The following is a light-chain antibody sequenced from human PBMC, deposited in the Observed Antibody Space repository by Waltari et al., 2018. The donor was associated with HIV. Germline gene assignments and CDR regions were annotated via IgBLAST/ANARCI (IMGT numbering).Light chain of an antibody. CDR2: WAS. Sequence: DIVMTQSPDSLAVSLGETATINCKSNQSVLYTSNNKNYLAWYQHKPGHSPKLLIFWASTRESGVPDRFSGSGSGTDFTLTISSLQTEDVAVYYCQQYYATPLTFGGGTKVEI. V-gene: IGKV4-1*01. J-gene: IGKJ4*01. CDR1: QSVLYTSNNKNY. CDR3: QQYYATPLT.